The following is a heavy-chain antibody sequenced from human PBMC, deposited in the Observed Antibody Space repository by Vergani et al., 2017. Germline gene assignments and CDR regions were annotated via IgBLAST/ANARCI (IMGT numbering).Heavy chain of an antibody. CDR1: GFTFSTYR. V-gene: IGHV3-48*01. Sequence: EVQLVESGGGLVQPGGSLGLSCVSSGFTFSTYRKNLVRQAPGKGLEWVSYISTDASTTYYGDSVKGRFTISRDNAKNSLYLQMNSLRAEDTAVYFCAREPLRTYDSSGYYFHDAFDIWGQGTMVTVSS. J-gene: IGHJ3*02. D-gene: IGHD3-22*01. CDR2: ISTDASTT. CDR3: AREPLRTYDSSGYYFHDAFDI.